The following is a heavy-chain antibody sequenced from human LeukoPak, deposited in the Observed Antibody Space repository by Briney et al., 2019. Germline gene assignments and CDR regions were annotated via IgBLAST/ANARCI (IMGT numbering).Heavy chain of an antibody. V-gene: IGHV1-46*01. CDR1: GYAFTSYY. J-gene: IGHJ4*02. CDR2: INPSGGST. D-gene: IGHD3-10*01. Sequence: ASVKVSCKASGYAFTSYYMHWVRQAPGQGLEWMGIINPSGGSTSYAQKFQGRVTMTRDTSTSTVYMELSSLRSEDTAVYYCARSRLLWFGELFSENSHFDYWGQGTLVTVSS. CDR3: ARSRLLWFGELFSENSHFDY.